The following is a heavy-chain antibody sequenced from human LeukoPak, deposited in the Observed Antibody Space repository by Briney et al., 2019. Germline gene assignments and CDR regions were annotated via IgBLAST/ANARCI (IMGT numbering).Heavy chain of an antibody. CDR1: GFTFSTFS. J-gene: IGHJ4*02. CDR3: ARDGFCDF. CDR2: ISSSANTT. D-gene: IGHD3-3*01. Sequence: GGSLRLSCAASGFTFSTFSMNWVRQAPGKGLEWVSYISSSANTTYYADSVKGRFTISRDNAKNSLYLQMNSLRDDDTAVYYCARDGFCDFWGQGTLVTVSS. V-gene: IGHV3-48*02.